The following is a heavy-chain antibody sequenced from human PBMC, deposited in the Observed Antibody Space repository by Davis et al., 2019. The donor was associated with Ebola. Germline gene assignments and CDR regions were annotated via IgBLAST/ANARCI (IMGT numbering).Heavy chain of an antibody. CDR2: IYQNVTT. V-gene: IGHV4-38-2*02. D-gene: IGHD2-15*01. CDR3: ARDLRIPSY. J-gene: IGHJ4*02. Sequence: MPSETLSLTCTVSGYSISSGYYWDCIRQPPGKGLEWIGAIYQNVTTFYNPSLKSRVAISADTSKNRFFLNLRSVTASDTAVYFCARDLRIPSYWSQGTLVTVSS. CDR1: GYSISSGYY.